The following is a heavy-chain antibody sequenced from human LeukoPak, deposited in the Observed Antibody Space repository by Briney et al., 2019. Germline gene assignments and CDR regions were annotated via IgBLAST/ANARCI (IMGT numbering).Heavy chain of an antibody. CDR1: GFTVSSNY. Sequence: GGSLRLSCAASGFTVSSNYMSWVRQAPGKGLEWVSAISGSGGSTYYADSVKGRFTISRDNSKNTLYLQMNSLRAEDTAVYFCAREPSGIAVSGIFDYWGQGTLVTVSS. D-gene: IGHD6-19*01. CDR2: ISGSGGST. V-gene: IGHV3-23*01. CDR3: AREPSGIAVSGIFDY. J-gene: IGHJ4*02.